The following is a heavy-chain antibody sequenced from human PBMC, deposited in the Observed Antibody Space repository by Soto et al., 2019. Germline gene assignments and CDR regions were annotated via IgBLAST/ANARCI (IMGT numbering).Heavy chain of an antibody. CDR1: GESVSSNDAV. V-gene: IGHV6-1*01. CDR2: TYYRSIWQT. Sequence: QVQLQQSGPGLVKPSQTLSLTCAISGESVSSNDAVWNWIRQSPSRGLEWLGRTYYRSIWQTEYAVSVKGRMTINLDTSKNQFTLQLNSVTPEDTAMYYCARLVGNSWLDHWRQGTLVTVSA. D-gene: IGHD6-6*01. CDR3: ARLVGNSWLDH. J-gene: IGHJ5*02.